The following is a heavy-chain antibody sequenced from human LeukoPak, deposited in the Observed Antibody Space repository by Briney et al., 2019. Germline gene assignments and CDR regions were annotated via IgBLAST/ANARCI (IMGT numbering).Heavy chain of an antibody. D-gene: IGHD5-12*01. V-gene: IGHV4-4*07. CDR3: ARGMAAAYDYNWFDP. CDR1: GGSISSYY. CDR2: INASGSI. J-gene: IGHJ5*02. Sequence: PSETLSLTCTVSGGSISSYYWSWIRQPAGKGLEWIGRINASGSIRYNPSLKSRVTMSVDTSKNQFSLKLSSVTAADTAVYFCARGMAAAYDYNWFDPWGQGTLVTVSS.